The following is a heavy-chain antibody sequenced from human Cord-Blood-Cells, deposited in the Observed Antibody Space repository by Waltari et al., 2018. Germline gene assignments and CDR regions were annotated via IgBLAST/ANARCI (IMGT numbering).Heavy chain of an antibody. CDR2: INHSGST. J-gene: IGHJ6*02. CDR3: AALTVTTNYYYGMDV. CDR1: GGSFSGYS. D-gene: IGHD4-17*01. V-gene: IGHV4-34*01. Sequence: QVQLQQWGAGLLKPSETLSPTCAVHGGSFSGYSWGWLRLPPGKGLEWIGEINHSGSTNYNPSLKSRVTISVDTSKNQFSLKLSSVTAADTAVYYCAALTVTTNYYYGMDVWGQGTTVTVSS.